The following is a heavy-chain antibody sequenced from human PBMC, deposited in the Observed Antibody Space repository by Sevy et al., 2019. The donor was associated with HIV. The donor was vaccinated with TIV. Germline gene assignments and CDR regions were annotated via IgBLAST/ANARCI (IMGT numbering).Heavy chain of an antibody. J-gene: IGHJ6*02. Sequence: GGSLRLSCAASGFTFSSYAMHWVRQAPGKGLEWVAVISYDGSNKYYADSVKGRFTISRDNSKNTLYLQMNSLRAEDTAVYYCARDNPPAGGRKAAYYYYGMDVWGQGTTVTVSS. V-gene: IGHV3-30-3*01. CDR2: ISYDGSNK. CDR3: ARDNPPAGGRKAAYYYYGMDV. CDR1: GFTFSSYA. D-gene: IGHD1-26*01.